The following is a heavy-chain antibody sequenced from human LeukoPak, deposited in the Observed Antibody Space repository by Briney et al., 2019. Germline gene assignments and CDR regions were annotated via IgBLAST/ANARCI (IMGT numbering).Heavy chain of an antibody. CDR1: GITFSSYW. D-gene: IGHD5-24*01. V-gene: IGHV3-74*01. CDR3: ARRIQGMAPYYFDY. J-gene: IGHJ4*02. CDR2: INSDGGST. Sequence: QPGGSLRLPCTASGITFSSYWMHWVRQAPGKGLVWVSRINSDGGSTSYADSVKGRFTISRDNAKNTLYLQMNSLRAEDTAVYYCARRIQGMAPYYFDYWGQGTLVTVSS.